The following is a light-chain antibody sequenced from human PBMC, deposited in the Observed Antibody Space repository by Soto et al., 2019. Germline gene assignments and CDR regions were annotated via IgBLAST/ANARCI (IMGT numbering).Light chain of an antibody. Sequence: EIVLTQSPATLSLSPVGIATLSCRASQSVSSYLAWYQQKPGQAPRLLIYDASNRATGIPDRFTGSGSETSFTLTISRLEPEDFALYYCQHYQSGHPITFGQGTRLEIK. CDR3: QHYQSGHPIT. CDR1: QSVSSY. CDR2: DAS. V-gene: IGKV3-11*01. J-gene: IGKJ5*01.